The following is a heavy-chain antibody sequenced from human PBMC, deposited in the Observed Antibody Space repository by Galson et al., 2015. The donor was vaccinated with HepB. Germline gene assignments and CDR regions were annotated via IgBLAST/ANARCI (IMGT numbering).Heavy chain of an antibody. CDR1: GFIFSSCV. CDR2: ISGFGGST. CDR3: AKGDGVEEAGNALDI. D-gene: IGHD6-13*01. J-gene: IGHJ3*02. Sequence: SLRLSCAASGFIFSSCVMSWVRQAPGKGLEWVSAISGFGGSTYYADSVKGRFTISRDNSKKTLYLQMSSLRAEDTAVYYCAKGDGVEEAGNALDIWGQGTMVTVSS. V-gene: IGHV3-23*01.